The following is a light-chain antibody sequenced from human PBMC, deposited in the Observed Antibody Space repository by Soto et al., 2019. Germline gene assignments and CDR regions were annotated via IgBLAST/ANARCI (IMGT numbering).Light chain of an antibody. V-gene: IGLV2-11*01. Sequence: QSVLTQPRSVSGSPGQSVTISCTGTSSDVGVYNYVSWYQQHPGKAPKLMIYDVSKRPSGVPDRFSGSKSGNTASLTISGLQAEDEADYYCCSYAGSYAYVFGTGTKV. J-gene: IGLJ1*01. CDR1: SSDVGVYNY. CDR2: DVS. CDR3: CSYAGSYAYV.